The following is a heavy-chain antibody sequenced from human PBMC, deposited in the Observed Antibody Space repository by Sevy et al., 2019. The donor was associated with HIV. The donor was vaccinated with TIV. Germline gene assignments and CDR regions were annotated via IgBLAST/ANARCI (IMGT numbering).Heavy chain of an antibody. Sequence: GGSLRLSCTPSGFTSGDYILTWVRQTPGKGLEWVGFIRSKTYGGTTEYAASVKGRFTISRDHSKNVAYLRMNSLKTADTAVYYCTRTSYYYDSGSYYGMDVWGQGTTVTVSS. V-gene: IGHV3-49*04. CDR2: IRSKTYGGTT. D-gene: IGHD3-10*01. CDR1: GFTSGDYI. CDR3: TRTSYYYDSGSYYGMDV. J-gene: IGHJ6*02.